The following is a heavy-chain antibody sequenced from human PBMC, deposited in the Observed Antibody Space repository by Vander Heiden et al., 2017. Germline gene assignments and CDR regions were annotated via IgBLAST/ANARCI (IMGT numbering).Heavy chain of an antibody. J-gene: IGHJ4*02. CDR2: INPSGGGT. Sequence: QVQLVQSGAEVKKPGASVKVSCKASGYTFTSYYMHGVRQAPGQGLEWMGIINPSGGGTSYAKKFQGRVTMTRDTSTSTVYMELSSLISEDTAVYYCARDVVPSRHFDYWGQGTLVTVSS. D-gene: IGHD2-15*01. CDR3: ARDVVPSRHFDY. V-gene: IGHV1-46*01. CDR1: GYTFTSYY.